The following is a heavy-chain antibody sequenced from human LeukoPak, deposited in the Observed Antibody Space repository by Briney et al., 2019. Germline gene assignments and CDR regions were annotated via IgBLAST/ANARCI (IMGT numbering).Heavy chain of an antibody. CDR1: GFTFSSYA. Sequence: GGSLRLSCAASGFTFSSYAMSWVRQAPGKGLEWVSAISGSGGSTYYADSVKGRFTITRDNSKNTLYLQMNSLRAEDTAVYYCARSDTAMVDFFDYWGQGTLVTVSS. D-gene: IGHD5-18*01. CDR3: ARSDTAMVDFFDY. CDR2: ISGSGGST. J-gene: IGHJ4*02. V-gene: IGHV3-23*01.